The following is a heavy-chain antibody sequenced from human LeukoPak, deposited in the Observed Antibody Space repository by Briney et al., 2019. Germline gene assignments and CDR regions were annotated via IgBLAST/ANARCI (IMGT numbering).Heavy chain of an antibody. J-gene: IGHJ4*02. CDR3: ARFAGTVVVPAAMARSFDY. Sequence: SETLSLTCTVSGGSISSYYWSWIRQPPGKGLEWIGYIYYSGSTNYNPSLKSRVTISVDTSKNQFSLKLSSVTAADTAVYYCARFAGTVVVPAAMARSFDYWGQGTLVTVSS. CDR2: IYYSGST. CDR1: GGSISSYY. D-gene: IGHD2-2*01. V-gene: IGHV4-59*12.